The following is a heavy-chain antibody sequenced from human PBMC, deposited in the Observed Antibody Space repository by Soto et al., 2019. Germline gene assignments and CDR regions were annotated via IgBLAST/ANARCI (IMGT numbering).Heavy chain of an antibody. V-gene: IGHV1-8*01. Sequence: VQLVQSGAEVKKPGASVKVSCKASEYTFTNYESHWVRQATGQGLEWMGWMNPDSGNTGQSKQFQGRVTMTRDTSISTAYMELSSLRSEDTAVYYCARGRFRRTWFDPWGQGTLVTVSS. CDR3: ARGRFRRTWFDP. J-gene: IGHJ5*02. D-gene: IGHD3-16*01. CDR1: EYTFTNYE. CDR2: MNPDSGNT.